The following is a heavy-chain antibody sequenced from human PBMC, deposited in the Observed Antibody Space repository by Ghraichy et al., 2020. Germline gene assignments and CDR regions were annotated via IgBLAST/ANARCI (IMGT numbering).Heavy chain of an antibody. CDR1: GGSISSSSYY. Sequence: SETLSLTCTVSGGSISSSSYYWGWIRQPPGKGLEWIGSIYYSGSTYYNPSLKSRVTISVDTSKNQFSLKLSSVTAADTAVYYCARRSIRGVREVKAFDIWGQGTMVTVSS. J-gene: IGHJ3*02. CDR2: IYYSGST. V-gene: IGHV4-39*01. D-gene: IGHD3-10*01. CDR3: ARRSIRGVREVKAFDI.